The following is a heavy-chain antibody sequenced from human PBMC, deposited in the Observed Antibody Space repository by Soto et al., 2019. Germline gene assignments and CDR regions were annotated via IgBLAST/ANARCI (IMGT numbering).Heavy chain of an antibody. V-gene: IGHV1-3*01. CDR2: ITAGNGNT. D-gene: IGHD1-7*01. CDR1: GYTFTSYT. J-gene: IGHJ5*02. Sequence: ASVKVSCKASGYTFTSYTIHWVRQAPGQRLEWMGWITAGNGNTKYSQKFQGRVTITRDTSANTAYMELSSLRSEDTAVYYCARNSGSNWFDPWGQGALVTVSS. CDR3: ARNSGSNWFDP.